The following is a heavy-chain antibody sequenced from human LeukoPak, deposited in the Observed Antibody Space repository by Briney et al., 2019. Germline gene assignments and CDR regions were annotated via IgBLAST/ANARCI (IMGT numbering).Heavy chain of an antibody. CDR2: IIPLFGTA. Sequence: ASVKVSCKASGGTFSSYAISWVRQAPGQGLEWMGGIIPLFGTANYAQKFLGRVIITADESTSTTHMYVSSLKSEDTAVYYCAREWAGYGSGSYYYYWGQGTLVTVSS. V-gene: IGHV1-69*13. CDR3: AREWAGYGSGSYYYY. CDR1: GGTFSSYA. D-gene: IGHD3-10*01. J-gene: IGHJ4*02.